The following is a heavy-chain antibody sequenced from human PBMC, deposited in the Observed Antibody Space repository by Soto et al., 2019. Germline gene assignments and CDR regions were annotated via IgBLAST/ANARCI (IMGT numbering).Heavy chain of an antibody. CDR3: ARGILSGAGAYNYYSYAMDV. J-gene: IGHJ6*02. CDR1: GFTFSSYD. Sequence: PGGSLRLSCAASGFTFSSYDMHWVRQVTGKGLEWVSVIGTAGDPYYPGSVKGRFTISRGNAKNSLYLQMNSLRAGDTAVYYCARGILSGAGAYNYYSYAMDVWGQGTTVTVSS. D-gene: IGHD3-16*01. V-gene: IGHV3-13*05. CDR2: IGTAGDP.